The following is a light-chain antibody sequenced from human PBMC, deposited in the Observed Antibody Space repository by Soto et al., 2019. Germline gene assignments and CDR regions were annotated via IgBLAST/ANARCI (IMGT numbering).Light chain of an antibody. J-gene: IGKJ1*01. CDR3: QQYNSYS. CDR2: DAS. V-gene: IGKV1-33*01. CDR1: QDISNY. Sequence: DIQMTQSPSSLPASVGDRVTITCQASQDISNYLNWYQQKPGKAPKLLIYDASNLEAGVPSRFSGSGSGTDFTFTISSLQPEDFATYYCQQYNSYSFGQGTKVDIK.